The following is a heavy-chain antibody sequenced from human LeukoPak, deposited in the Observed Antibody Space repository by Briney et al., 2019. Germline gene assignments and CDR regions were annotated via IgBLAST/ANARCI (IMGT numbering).Heavy chain of an antibody. CDR3: ARESPANNGYDSYYYYYYMDV. CDR2: IIPIFGTA. D-gene: IGHD5-12*01. V-gene: IGHV1-69*05. J-gene: IGHJ6*03. CDR1: GGTFSSYA. Sequence: SVKVSCKASGGTFSSYAISWVRQAPGQGLEWMGGIIPIFGTANYAQKFQGRVTITTDESTSTAYMELSSLRSEDTAVYYCARESPANNGYDSYYYYYYMDVWGKGTTVTVSS.